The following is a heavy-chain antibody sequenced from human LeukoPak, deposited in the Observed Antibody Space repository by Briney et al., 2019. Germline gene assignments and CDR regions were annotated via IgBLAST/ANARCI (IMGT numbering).Heavy chain of an antibody. D-gene: IGHD6-6*01. CDR2: ISGSGGNT. CDR1: GFTFSSYA. CDR3: AKDLYSSSWYYGMDV. V-gene: IGHV3-23*01. J-gene: IGHJ6*02. Sequence: GGSLRLSCAASGFTFSSYAMSWVRQAPGKGLQWVSAISGSGGNTYYADSVKGRFTISRDNSKNTLYLQMNSLRAEDTAVYYCAKDLYSSSWYYGMDVWGQGTTVTVS.